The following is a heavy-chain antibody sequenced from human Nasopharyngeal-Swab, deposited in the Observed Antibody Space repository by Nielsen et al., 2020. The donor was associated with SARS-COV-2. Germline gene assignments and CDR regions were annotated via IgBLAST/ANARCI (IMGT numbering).Heavy chain of an antibody. D-gene: IGHD3-3*01. Sequence: ASVKVSCKASGYTFTSYYMHWVRQAPGQGLEWMGIINPSGGSTSYAQKFQGRVTMTRDTSTSTVYMELSSLRSEDTAVYYCARDGVLTIFGVWRAPGSEYYFDCWGQGTLVTVSS. CDR2: INPSGGST. CDR1: GYTFTSYY. CDR3: ARDGVLTIFGVWRAPGSEYYFDC. V-gene: IGHV1-46*01. J-gene: IGHJ4*02.